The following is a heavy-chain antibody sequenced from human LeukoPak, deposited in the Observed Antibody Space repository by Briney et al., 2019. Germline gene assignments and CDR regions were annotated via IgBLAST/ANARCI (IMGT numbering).Heavy chain of an antibody. CDR3: ARGLSAIVY. CDR1: GGSFSGYY. V-gene: IGHV4-34*01. J-gene: IGHJ4*02. D-gene: IGHD2-15*01. CDR2: INHSGST. Sequence: SESLSLTCAVYGGSFSGYYWSWIRQPPGKGLEWIGEINHSGSTNYNPSLKSRVIISVDTSKNQFSLKLSSVTAADTAVYYCARGLSAIVYWGQGTLVTVSS.